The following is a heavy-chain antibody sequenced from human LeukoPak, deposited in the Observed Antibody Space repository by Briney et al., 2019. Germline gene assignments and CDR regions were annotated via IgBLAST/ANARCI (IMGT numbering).Heavy chain of an antibody. CDR3: ARGSRVGATSGGDY. D-gene: IGHD1-26*01. V-gene: IGHV1-2*02. CDR2: INPNSGGT. CDR1: GYTFTGYY. Sequence: ASVKVSCKASGYTFTGYYMHWVRQAPGQGLEWMGWINPNSGGTNYAQKFQGRVTMTRDTSNSTAYMELSRLRSDDTAVYYCARGSRVGATSGGDYWGQGTLVTVSS. J-gene: IGHJ4*02.